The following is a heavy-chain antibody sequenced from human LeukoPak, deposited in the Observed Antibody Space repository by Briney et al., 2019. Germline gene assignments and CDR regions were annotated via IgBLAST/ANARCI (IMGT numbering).Heavy chain of an antibody. Sequence: GGSLRLSCAASGLTFSSYEMNWVRQAPGKGLEWVSYISSSGSTIYYADSVKGRFTISRDNAKNSLYLQMNSLRAEDTAVYYCAGSSGWVVLDYWGQGTLVTVSS. CDR2: ISSSGSTI. D-gene: IGHD6-19*01. V-gene: IGHV3-48*03. CDR1: GLTFSSYE. CDR3: AGSSGWVVLDY. J-gene: IGHJ4*02.